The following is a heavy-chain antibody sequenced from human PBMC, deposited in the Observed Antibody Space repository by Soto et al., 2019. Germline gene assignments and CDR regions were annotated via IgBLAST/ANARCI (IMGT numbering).Heavy chain of an antibody. J-gene: IGHJ4*02. Sequence: PSETLSLTCTVSGGSISSGDFYWSWIRQPPGKGLEWIGYISYSGSTYYNPSLKSRVTISVDTSKNQFSLKLSSVTAADTAVYYCARDRSYRHYYDSSGFNYFDFWGQGTPVTVSS. CDR3: ARDRSYRHYYDSSGFNYFDF. CDR1: GGSISSGDFY. V-gene: IGHV4-30-4*01. D-gene: IGHD3-22*01. CDR2: ISYSGST.